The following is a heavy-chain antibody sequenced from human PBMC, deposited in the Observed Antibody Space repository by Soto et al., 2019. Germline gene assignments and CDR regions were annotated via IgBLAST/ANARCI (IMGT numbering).Heavy chain of an antibody. CDR2: IIPIFGIA. CDR3: ARDRRAGSYYYYYYMDV. J-gene: IGHJ6*03. Sequence: ASVKVSCKASGGTFSSYAISWVRQAPGQGLEWMGGIIPIFGIANYAQKFQGRVTITADKSTSTAYMELSSLRSEDTAVYYCARDRRAGSYYYYYYMDVWGKGTTVTVSS. CDR1: GGTFSSYA. D-gene: IGHD1-26*01. V-gene: IGHV1-69*10.